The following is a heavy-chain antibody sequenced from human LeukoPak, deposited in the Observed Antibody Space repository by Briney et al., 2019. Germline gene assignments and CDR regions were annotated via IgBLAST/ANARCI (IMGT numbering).Heavy chain of an antibody. CDR2: IYYSGST. J-gene: IGHJ5*02. CDR1: GGSISSSSYY. D-gene: IGHD3-22*01. CDR3: ARHKGDYYDSSGYPNWFDP. V-gene: IGHV4-39*01. Sequence: SESLSLTCTVSGGSISSSSYYWGWIRQPPGKGLEWIGSIYYSGSTYYNPSLKSRVTISVDTSKNQFSLKLSSVTAAGTAVYYCARHKGDYYDSSGYPNWFDPWGQGTLVTVSS.